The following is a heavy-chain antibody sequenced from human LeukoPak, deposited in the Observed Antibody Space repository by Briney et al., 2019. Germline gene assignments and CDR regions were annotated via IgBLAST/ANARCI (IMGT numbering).Heavy chain of an antibody. V-gene: IGHV4-34*01. CDR2: INHSGST. Sequence: PSETLSLACAVYGGSFSGYYWSWIRQPPGKGLEWIGEINHSGSTNYNPSLKSRVTISVDTSKNQFSLKLSSVTAADTAVYYCARSALAYYYYYMDVWGRGTTVTVSS. CDR3: ARSALAYYYYYMDV. J-gene: IGHJ6*03. CDR1: GGSFSGYY.